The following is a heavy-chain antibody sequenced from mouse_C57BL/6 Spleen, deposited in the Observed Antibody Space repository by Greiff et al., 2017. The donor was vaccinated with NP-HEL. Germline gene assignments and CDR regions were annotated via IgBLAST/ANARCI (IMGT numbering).Heavy chain of an antibody. CDR1: GFTFSDYY. J-gene: IGHJ1*03. V-gene: IGHV5-16*01. CDR2: INYDGSST. D-gene: IGHD2-1*01. Sequence: EVMLVESEGGLVQPGSSMKLSCTASGFTFSDYYMAWVRQVPEKGLEWVANINYDGSSTYYLDSLKSRFIISRDNAKNILYLQMSSLKSEDTATYYCARDYYGNSYWYFDVWGTGTTVTVSS. CDR3: ARDYYGNSYWYFDV.